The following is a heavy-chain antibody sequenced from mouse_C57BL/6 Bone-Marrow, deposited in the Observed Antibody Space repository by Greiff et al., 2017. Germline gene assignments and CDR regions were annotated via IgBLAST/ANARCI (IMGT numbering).Heavy chain of an antibody. CDR3: ARHYYGSSLYYYAMDY. V-gene: IGHV1-64*01. CDR2: IHPNSGST. J-gene: IGHJ4*01. CDR1: GYTFTSYW. D-gene: IGHD1-1*01. Sequence: ESGAELVKPGASVKLSCKASGYTFTSYWMHWVKQRPGQGLEWIGMIHPNSGSTNYNKKFKSKATLTVDKSSSTAYMQLSSLTSEDSAVYYCARHYYGSSLYYYAMDYWGQGTSVTVSS.